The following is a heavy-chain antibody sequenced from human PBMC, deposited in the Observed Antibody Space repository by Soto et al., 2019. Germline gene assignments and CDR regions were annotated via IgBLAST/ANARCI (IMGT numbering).Heavy chain of an antibody. CDR1: GFTFSSYG. CDR2: ISYDGSNK. CDR3: AKDTYYYDRSGYYTYDY. Sequence: QVQLVESWGGVVQPGRSLRLSCAASGFTFSSYGVHWVRQAPGKGLEWVAVISYDGSNKHYADSVKGRFTISRDNSKNTLDLQMNSLRAEDTAVYYCAKDTYYYDRSGYYTYDYWGQGTQVTVSS. V-gene: IGHV3-30*18. D-gene: IGHD3-22*01. J-gene: IGHJ4*02.